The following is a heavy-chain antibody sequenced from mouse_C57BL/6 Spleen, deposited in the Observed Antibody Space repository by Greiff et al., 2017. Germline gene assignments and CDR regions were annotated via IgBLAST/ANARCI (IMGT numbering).Heavy chain of an antibody. J-gene: IGHJ2*01. V-gene: IGHV1-55*01. Sequence: QVQLQQPGAELVKPGASVKMSCKASGYTFTSYWITWVKQRPGQGLEWIGDIYPGSGSTHYNEKFKSKATLTVDTSSSTAYMQLSSLTAEASAVXYCARWAYYGSSDVDYFDYWGQGTTLTVSS. CDR3: ARWAYYGSSDVDYFDY. CDR2: IYPGSGST. D-gene: IGHD1-1*01. CDR1: GYTFTSYW.